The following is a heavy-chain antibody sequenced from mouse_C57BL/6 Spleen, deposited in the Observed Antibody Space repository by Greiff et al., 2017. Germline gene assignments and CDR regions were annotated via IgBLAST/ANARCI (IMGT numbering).Heavy chain of an antibody. Sequence: QVQLQQSGAELMKPGASVKLSCKATGYTFTGYWIEWVKQRPGHGLEWIGEILPGSGSTNYNEKFKGKATFTADTSSNTAYMQLSSLTTEDSAIYYCARTPSTVVAPGYAMDYWGQGTSVTVSS. CDR1: GYTFTGYW. CDR3: ARTPSTVVAPGYAMDY. J-gene: IGHJ4*01. CDR2: ILPGSGST. V-gene: IGHV1-9*01. D-gene: IGHD1-1*01.